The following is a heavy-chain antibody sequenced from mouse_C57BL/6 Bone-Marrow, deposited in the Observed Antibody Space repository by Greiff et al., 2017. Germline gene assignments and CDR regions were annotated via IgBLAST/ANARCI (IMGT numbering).Heavy chain of an antibody. D-gene: IGHD2-4*01. CDR3: AKNGNDYDDSWFAY. V-gene: IGHV2-5*01. CDR1: GFSLTSYG. CDR2: IWRGGST. J-gene: IGHJ3*01. Sequence: VKLQQSGPGLVQPSQSLSITCTVSGFSLTSYGVHWVRQSPGKGLEWLGVIWRGGSTDYNAAFMSRLSITKDNSKSQVFFNMNSLQADDTAIYYCAKNGNDYDDSWFAYWGQGTLVTVSA.